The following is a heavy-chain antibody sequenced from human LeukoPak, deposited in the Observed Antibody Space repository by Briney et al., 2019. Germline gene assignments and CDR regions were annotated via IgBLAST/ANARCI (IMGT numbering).Heavy chain of an antibody. D-gene: IGHD5-18*01. CDR1: GFTFDSFS. CDR2: ISTSSRHI. CDR3: AKDYGYSYGHTHFDY. V-gene: IGHV3-21*04. J-gene: IGHJ4*02. Sequence: GGSLRLSCAASGFTFDSFSMNWVRQAPGKGLEWVSSISTSSRHIYHADSVKGRFTISRDNAKNTLYLHMNSLRAEDTALYYCAKDYGYSYGHTHFDYWGQGTLVTVSS.